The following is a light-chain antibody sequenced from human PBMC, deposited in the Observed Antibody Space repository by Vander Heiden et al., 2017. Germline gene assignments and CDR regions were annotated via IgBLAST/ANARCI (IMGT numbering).Light chain of an antibody. CDR2: GAS. J-gene: IGKJ4*01. Sequence: ARRMMQTPCSCSASTGYRVTITWWASQGISSHFSWYQQKPGKAPKLLIYGASTLQRGVPSRFSGSGSGTDFTVTISFLQSEDFATYYCQQYYSYPATFGGGTKVEIK. V-gene: IGKV1-8*01. CDR1: QGISSH. CDR3: QQYYSYPAT.